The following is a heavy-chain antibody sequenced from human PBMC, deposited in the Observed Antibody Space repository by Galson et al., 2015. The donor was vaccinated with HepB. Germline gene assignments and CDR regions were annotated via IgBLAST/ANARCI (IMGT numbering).Heavy chain of an antibody. CDR2: IGTAGDT. Sequence: SLRLSCATSGFSFRDYDMHWVRQATGKGLEWVPAIGTAGDTYYTGSVKGRFTISRDNGKTSMFLQMNRLRAGDTAVYYCARALSTYYYGSGSFDYWGQGTLVTVSS. CDR1: GFSFRDYD. V-gene: IGHV3-13*01. D-gene: IGHD3-10*01. J-gene: IGHJ4*02. CDR3: ARALSTYYYGSGSFDY.